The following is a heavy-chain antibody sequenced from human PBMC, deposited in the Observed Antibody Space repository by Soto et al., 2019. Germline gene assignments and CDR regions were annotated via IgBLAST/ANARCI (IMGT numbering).Heavy chain of an antibody. Sequence: EVQLLESGGGLIQSGGSLRLSCAASGLSFGSYGMNWVRQAPGKGLEWVVGIRGNGETTYFADSVKGRFTISRDNPKNAVYVQMNALRVEDTGVYFCAQPLRKVYAVDAFDIWGQGTMVSVFS. CDR2: IRGNGETT. CDR3: AQPLRKVYAVDAFDI. D-gene: IGHD2-8*01. CDR1: GLSFGSYG. V-gene: IGHV3-23*01. J-gene: IGHJ3*02.